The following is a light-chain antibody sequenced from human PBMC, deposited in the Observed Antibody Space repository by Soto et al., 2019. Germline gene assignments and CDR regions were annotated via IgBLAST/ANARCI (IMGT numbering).Light chain of an antibody. CDR1: SSDVGGYNF. CDR3: SSYAGTNIPVV. J-gene: IGLJ2*01. V-gene: IGLV2-8*01. CDR2: DVS. Sequence: QSALTQPPSASGSPGQSVTISCTGSSSDVGGYNFVSWYQQHPGKAPKLMIYDVSERPSGVPDRFSGSKSGNTASLTVSGLQADDEAHYYCSSYAGTNIPVVFGGGTKLTVL.